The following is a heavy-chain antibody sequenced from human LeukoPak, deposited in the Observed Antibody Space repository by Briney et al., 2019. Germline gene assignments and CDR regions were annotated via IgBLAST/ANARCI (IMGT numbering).Heavy chain of an antibody. D-gene: IGHD6-13*01. V-gene: IGHV1-2*02. Sequence: GASVKVSCKASGYTFTGYYMHWVRQAPRQGLEWMGWINPNSGGTNYAQKFQGRVTMTRDTSISTAYMELSRLISDDTAVYCCARICLRIAAAGTFGYLGQGTLVTVSP. CDR1: GYTFTGYY. J-gene: IGHJ4*02. CDR3: ARICLRIAAAGTFGY. CDR2: INPNSGGT.